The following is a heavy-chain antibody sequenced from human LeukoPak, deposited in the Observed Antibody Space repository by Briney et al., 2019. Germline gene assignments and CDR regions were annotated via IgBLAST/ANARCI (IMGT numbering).Heavy chain of an antibody. Sequence: ASVKVSXKASGYTFTSYGISWVRQAPGQGLEWMGWIGPYNGNTNYAQNLQGRVTMTTDTSTSTAYMELGSLGSDDTAVYYCARDQDSLVRGVIGYWGQGTLVTVSS. V-gene: IGHV1-18*01. CDR1: GYTFTSYG. D-gene: IGHD3-10*01. CDR2: IGPYNGNT. J-gene: IGHJ4*02. CDR3: ARDQDSLVRGVIGY.